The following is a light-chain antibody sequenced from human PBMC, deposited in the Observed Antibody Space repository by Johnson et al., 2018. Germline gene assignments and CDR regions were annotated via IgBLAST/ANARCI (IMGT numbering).Light chain of an antibody. CDR3: GTWDSRLSAGNV. CDR2: ENN. V-gene: IGLV1-51*02. CDR1: SSNIGNNY. J-gene: IGLJ1*01. Sequence: QSVLTQPPSVSAVPGQKVTISCSGSSSNIGNNYVSWYQQLPGTAPKLLIYENNKRPSGIPDRFSGSKSGTSATLGITGLQTGDEADYYCGTWDSRLSAGNVFGTGTKVTVL.